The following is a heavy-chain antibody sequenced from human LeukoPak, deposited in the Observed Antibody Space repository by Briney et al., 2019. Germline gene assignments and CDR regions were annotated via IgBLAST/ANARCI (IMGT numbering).Heavy chain of an antibody. CDR1: GGSISSYY. D-gene: IGHD6-13*01. CDR2: IYYSGST. CDR3: ARDSIFQQLTRGAFDI. J-gene: IGHJ3*02. Sequence: PSETLSLTCTVSGGSISSYYWSWIRQPPGKGLEWIGYIYYSGSTNYNPSLKSRVTISVDTSKNQFSLKLSSVTAADTAVYYCARDSIFQQLTRGAFDIWGQGTMVTVSS. V-gene: IGHV4-59*01.